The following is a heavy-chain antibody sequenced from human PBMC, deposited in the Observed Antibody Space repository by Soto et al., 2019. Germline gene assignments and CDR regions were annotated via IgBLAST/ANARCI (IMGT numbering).Heavy chain of an antibody. D-gene: IGHD6-19*01. V-gene: IGHV3-23*01. Sequence: EVRLLESGGGLVQPGGSLRLSCAASGFTFSNYAMNWVRQAPGRGLEWVSAVSGSGASTYYADSVKGRFTISRDNSKNTLYLQMSSLRDDDRAVYYCARGLVAGTGGDYWGQGTLVTVSS. J-gene: IGHJ4*02. CDR3: ARGLVAGTGGDY. CDR1: GFTFSNYA. CDR2: VSGSGAST.